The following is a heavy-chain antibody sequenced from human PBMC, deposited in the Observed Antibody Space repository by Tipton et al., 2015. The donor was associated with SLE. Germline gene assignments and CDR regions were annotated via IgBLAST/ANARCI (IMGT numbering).Heavy chain of an antibody. Sequence: TLSLTCTVSGYSISSGYYWGWIRQPPGKGLEWIGSIYHSGSTYYNPSLKSRVTISVDTSKNQFSLKLSSVTAADTAVYYCARGELGIRTFDYWGQGTLVTVSS. V-gene: IGHV4-38-2*02. CDR2: IYHSGST. CDR1: GYSISSGYY. J-gene: IGHJ4*02. D-gene: IGHD7-27*01. CDR3: ARGELGIRTFDY.